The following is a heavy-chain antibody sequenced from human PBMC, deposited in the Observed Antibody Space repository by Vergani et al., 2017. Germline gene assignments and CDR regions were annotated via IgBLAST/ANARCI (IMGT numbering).Heavy chain of an antibody. J-gene: IGHJ2*01. D-gene: IGHD4-17*01. CDR1: GFTFSGSA. V-gene: IGHV3-73*02. CDR3: TRHLDGDPSLLNGWYFDL. Sequence: EVQLVESGGGLVQPGGSLKLSCAASGFTFSGSAMHWVRKASGKGLEWVGRIRSKANSYATASAASVKGRFTISRDDSKNTAYLQMNSLTTEDTAVYYCTRHLDGDPSLLNGWYFDLWGRGTLVTVSS. CDR2: IRSKANSYAT.